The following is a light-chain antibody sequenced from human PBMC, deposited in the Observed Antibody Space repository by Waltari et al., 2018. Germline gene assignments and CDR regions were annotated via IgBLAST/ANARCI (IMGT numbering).Light chain of an antibody. CDR2: GAS. CDR3: QQYGSSPR. V-gene: IGKV3-20*01. CDR1: QSIGCSS. J-gene: IGKJ2*03. Sequence: EIVLTQSPGTLSLSPGERATLSCRASQSIGCSSLAWYQQKPGQAPRLLIYGASSRATGIPDRFSGSGSGTDFTLTISRLEPEDFAVYYCQQYGSSPRFGQGTKLEIK.